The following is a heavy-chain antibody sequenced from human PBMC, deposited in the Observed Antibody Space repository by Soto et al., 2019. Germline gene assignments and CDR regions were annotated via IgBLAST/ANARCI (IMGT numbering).Heavy chain of an antibody. CDR2: IIPIFGTA. J-gene: IGHJ4*02. V-gene: IGHV1-69*01. CDR1: GGTFSSYA. CDR3: ARVAVSYDSTDLGGYFDY. D-gene: IGHD3-22*01. Sequence: QVQLVQSGAEVKKPGSSVEVSCKASGGTFSSYAISWVRQAPGQGLEWMGGIIPIFGTANYAQKFQGRVTITADESTSTAYMELSSLRSEDTAVYYCARVAVSYDSTDLGGYFDYWGQGTLVTVSS.